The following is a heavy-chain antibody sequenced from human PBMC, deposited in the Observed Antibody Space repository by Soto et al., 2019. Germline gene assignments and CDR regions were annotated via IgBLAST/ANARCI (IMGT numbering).Heavy chain of an antibody. Sequence: SETLSLTCAVYGVSFNEYYWSWVRQPPGKGLEWIGEINHSGSTNYSPSLKSRASISVDTSKNQFSLKLSSVTAADTGVYYCAGFFGYRYGRVDPWGQGTLVTVSS. J-gene: IGHJ5*02. CDR3: AGFFGYRYGRVDP. V-gene: IGHV4-34*01. CDR1: GVSFNEYY. D-gene: IGHD3-3*01. CDR2: INHSGST.